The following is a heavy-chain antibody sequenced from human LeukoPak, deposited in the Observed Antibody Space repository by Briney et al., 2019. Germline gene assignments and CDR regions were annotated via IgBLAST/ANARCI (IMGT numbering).Heavy chain of an antibody. J-gene: IGHJ3*02. CDR2: IYHSGST. CDR1: GGSISSSNW. CDR3: ARDPLYCSGGSCYSGAFDI. D-gene: IGHD2-15*01. V-gene: IGHV4-4*02. Sequence: PSETLSLTCAVSGGSISSSNWWSWVRQPPGKGLEWIGEIYHSGSTNYNPSLKSRVSISVDKSKNQFPLKLSSVTAADTAVYYCARDPLYCSGGSCYSGAFDIWGQGTMVTVSS.